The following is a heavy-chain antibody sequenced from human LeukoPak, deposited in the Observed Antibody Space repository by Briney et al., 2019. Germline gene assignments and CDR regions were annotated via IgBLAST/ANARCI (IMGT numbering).Heavy chain of an antibody. V-gene: IGHV3-30*02. CDR2: IRYDGNNK. CDR3: AKLISPYDY. Sequence: GGSLRLSCAASGFTFSSYGMHWVRQAPGKGLEWVAFIRYDGNNKYYADSVKGRFTISRDNSKNTLYLQMNSLRTEDTAVYYCAKLISPYDYWGQGILVTVSS. CDR1: GFTFSSYG. J-gene: IGHJ4*02.